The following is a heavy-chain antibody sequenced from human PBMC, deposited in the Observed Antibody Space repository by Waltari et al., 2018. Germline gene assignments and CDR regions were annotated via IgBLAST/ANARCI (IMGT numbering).Heavy chain of an antibody. J-gene: IGHJ3*02. CDR1: GDSITSHF. CDR2: MYFSGTH. Sequence: VQLQESGPGLVKPSETLSLSCDVSGDSITSHFWSWIRQAPGKGLEWIGYMYFSGTHNYNPSLKSRVTISIDTSKNHFSLNLRSVTAADTARYYCARLPRGSVIIGAFDIWGQGTQVTVSS. CDR3: ARLPRGSVIIGAFDI. D-gene: IGHD3-22*01. V-gene: IGHV4-59*11.